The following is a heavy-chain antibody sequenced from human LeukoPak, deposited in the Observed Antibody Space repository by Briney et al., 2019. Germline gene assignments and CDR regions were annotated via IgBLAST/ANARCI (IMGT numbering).Heavy chain of an antibody. J-gene: IGHJ4*02. D-gene: IGHD4-17*01. CDR3: ARVFIGDYGDYQFDY. CDR2: ISVSGNT. CDR1: GFTLSSYA. Sequence: GGSLRLSCAASGFTLSSYAMSWVRQGPGKGLEWVSAISVSGNTYHADSVKGRFTISRDSSKNTLYLQMNSLRAEDTAVYYCARVFIGDYGDYQFDYWGQGTLVTVSS. V-gene: IGHV3-23*01.